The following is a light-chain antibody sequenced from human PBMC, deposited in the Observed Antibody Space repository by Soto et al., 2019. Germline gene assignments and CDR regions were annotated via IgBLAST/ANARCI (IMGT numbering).Light chain of an antibody. CDR1: QGIRND. CDR2: AAS. Sequence: AIQMTQSPSSLSASVGDRVTITCRASQGIRNDLAWYQQKPGKAPKLLIYAASTLQSGVPSRFSGSEFGADFTLTISSLQPEDFATYYCLQDYNYPRTFGQGTKVEIK. J-gene: IGKJ1*01. V-gene: IGKV1-6*01. CDR3: LQDYNYPRT.